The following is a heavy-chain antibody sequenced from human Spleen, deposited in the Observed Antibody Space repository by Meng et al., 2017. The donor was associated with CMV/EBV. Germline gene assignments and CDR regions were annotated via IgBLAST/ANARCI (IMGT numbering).Heavy chain of an antibody. D-gene: IGHD6-19*01. J-gene: IGHJ6*02. CDR1: GFTFSSYA. CDR2: ISGSGGST. CDR3: AKDAAAVAGTYYDHYYGMDV. V-gene: IGHV3-23*01. Sequence: GESLKISCAASGFTFSSYAMSWVRQAPGKGLEWVSAISGSGGSTYYADSVKGRFTISRDNSKNTLYLQMNSLRAEDTAVYYCAKDAAAVAGTYYDHYYGMDVWGQGTTVTVSS.